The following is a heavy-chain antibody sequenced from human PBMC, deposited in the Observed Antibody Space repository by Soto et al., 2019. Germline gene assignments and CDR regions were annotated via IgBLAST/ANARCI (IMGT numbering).Heavy chain of an antibody. Sequence: SETLSLTCAVYGGSFSGYYWSWIRQPPGKGLEWIGEINHSGSTNYNPSLKSRVTISVDTSKNQFSLKLSSVTAADTAVYYCARGVATISLSHFDYWGQGTLATVSS. D-gene: IGHD5-12*01. CDR2: INHSGST. V-gene: IGHV4-34*01. J-gene: IGHJ4*02. CDR3: ARGVATISLSHFDY. CDR1: GGSFSGYY.